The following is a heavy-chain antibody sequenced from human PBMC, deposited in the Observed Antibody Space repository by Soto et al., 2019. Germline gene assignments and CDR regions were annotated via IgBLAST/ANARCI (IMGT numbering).Heavy chain of an antibody. J-gene: IGHJ4*02. D-gene: IGHD1-26*01. V-gene: IGHV3-23*01. Sequence: EVQLLESGGGLVQPGGALRLSWAASGFTFSSYAMSWVRQAPGKGLEWVSAISGSGGSTYYADSVKGRFTISRDNSKNTLYLHMYSLRAEDTAVYYCAKGNLVGAISGSFDYWGQGTLVTVSS. CDR1: GFTFSSYA. CDR2: ISGSGGST. CDR3: AKGNLVGAISGSFDY.